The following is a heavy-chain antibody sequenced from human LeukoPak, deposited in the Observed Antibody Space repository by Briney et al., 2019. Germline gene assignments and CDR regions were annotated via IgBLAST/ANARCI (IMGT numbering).Heavy chain of an antibody. V-gene: IGHV3-53*01. Sequence: GGALRLSCAASGFTVITNDMTLVRQAPGGGLEWGSVLYSEGNTKYADSVQGRFTISRDNSKKTLYLEMNSLSPDDTAVYYCARGVEPLAANTLAYWGQGTLVTVSS. CDR3: ARGVEPLAANTLAY. D-gene: IGHD1-14*01. J-gene: IGHJ4*02. CDR1: GFTVITND. CDR2: LYSEGNT.